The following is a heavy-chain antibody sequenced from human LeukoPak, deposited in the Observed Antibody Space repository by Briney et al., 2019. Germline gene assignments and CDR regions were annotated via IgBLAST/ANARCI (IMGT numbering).Heavy chain of an antibody. D-gene: IGHD6-19*01. V-gene: IGHV3-21*01. CDR2: ISSSSSYI. CDR3: ARGIAVAGSPYFDY. J-gene: IGHJ4*02. Sequence: PGGSLRLSFADPGITFSSYSMNWVRQAPGEGLEWGSTISSSSSYIYYADSVKGRFTITRDNAKNSLYLQMNSLRAEDTAVYYCARGIAVAGSPYFDYWGQGTLVTVSS. CDR1: GITFSSYS.